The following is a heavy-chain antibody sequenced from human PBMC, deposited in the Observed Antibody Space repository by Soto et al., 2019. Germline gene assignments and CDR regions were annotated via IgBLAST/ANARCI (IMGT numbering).Heavy chain of an antibody. D-gene: IGHD3-10*01. V-gene: IGHV3-33*01. CDR2: IWYDGTNK. CDR3: ARHGETQPTHYYEYVMDV. CDR1: RFTFSNYA. Sequence: QAQLVESGGGVVQPGRSLRLSCAASRFTFSNYAMHWVRQAPGVGLEWVAVIWYDGTNKYYADSVKGRFTISRDNSKNILFLHMDSLRVEETGVYLCARHGETQPTHYYEYVMDVWGQGTTVTVSS. J-gene: IGHJ6*02.